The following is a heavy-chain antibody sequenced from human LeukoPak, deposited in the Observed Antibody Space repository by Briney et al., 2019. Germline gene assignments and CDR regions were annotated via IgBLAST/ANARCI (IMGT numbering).Heavy chain of an antibody. Sequence: GRSLRLSCAASGFTFSSYGMHWVRQAPGKGLEWVAVISYDGSNKYYADSVKGRSTISRDNSKNTLYLQMNSLRAEDTAVYYCAKAQEGFHYYYMDVWGKGTTVIVSS. CDR2: ISYDGSNK. V-gene: IGHV3-30*18. D-gene: IGHD3-10*01. J-gene: IGHJ6*03. CDR3: AKAQEGFHYYYMDV. CDR1: GFTFSSYG.